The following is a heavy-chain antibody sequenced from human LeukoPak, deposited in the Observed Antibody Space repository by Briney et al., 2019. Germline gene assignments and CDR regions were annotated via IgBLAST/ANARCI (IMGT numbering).Heavy chain of an antibody. V-gene: IGHV3-11*04. CDR3: ATVVATQYYGMDV. CDR1: GFTFSNCY. D-gene: IGHD5-12*01. J-gene: IGHJ6*02. Sequence: GGSLTLSCAASGFTFSNCYMSWIRQAPGKGPEWVSFINSRSNVIHYADSVKGRFTISRDNAQNSLYLQMNSPRAEDTAVYYCATVVATQYYGMDVWGQGTTVTVSS. CDR2: INSRSNVI.